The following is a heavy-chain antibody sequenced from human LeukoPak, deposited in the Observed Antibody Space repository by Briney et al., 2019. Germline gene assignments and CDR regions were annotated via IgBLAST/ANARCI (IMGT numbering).Heavy chain of an antibody. CDR1: GYTLTGYY. Sequence: ASVKVSCKASGYTLTGYYMHWVRQAPGQGLEWMGWINPNSGGTNYAQKFQGRVTMTRDTSISTAYMELSRLRSEDTAVYYCARGRYCSGGSCYYYWGQGTLVTVSS. D-gene: IGHD2-15*01. CDR2: INPNSGGT. J-gene: IGHJ4*02. CDR3: ARGRYCSGGSCYYY. V-gene: IGHV1-2*02.